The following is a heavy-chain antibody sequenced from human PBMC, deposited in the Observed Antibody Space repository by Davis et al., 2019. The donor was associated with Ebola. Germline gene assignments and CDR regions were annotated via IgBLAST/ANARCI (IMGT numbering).Heavy chain of an antibody. CDR1: GFTFSSYA. CDR2: ISGSGGST. J-gene: IGHJ4*02. V-gene: IGHV3-23*01. CDR3: AKDHSGYCSGGSCYLFDY. Sequence: GESLKISCAASGFTFSSYAMSWVRQAPGKGLEWVSAISGSGGSTYYADSVKGRFTISRDNSKNTLYLQMNSLRAEDTAVYYCAKDHSGYCSGGSCYLFDYWGQGTLVTVSS. D-gene: IGHD2-15*01.